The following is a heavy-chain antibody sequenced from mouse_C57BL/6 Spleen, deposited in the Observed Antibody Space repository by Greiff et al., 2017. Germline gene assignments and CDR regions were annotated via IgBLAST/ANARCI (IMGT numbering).Heavy chain of an antibody. J-gene: IGHJ4*01. V-gene: IGHV1-72*01. Sequence: QVQLQQSGAELVKPGASVKLSCKASGYTFTSYWMHWVKQRPGRGLEWIGRIDPNSGGTKYNEKFKSKATLTVDKPSSTAYMQLSSLTSEDSAVYYCASYHYYGSSWNYAMDYWGQGTSVTVSS. CDR3: ASYHYYGSSWNYAMDY. D-gene: IGHD1-1*01. CDR1: GYTFTSYW. CDR2: IDPNSGGT.